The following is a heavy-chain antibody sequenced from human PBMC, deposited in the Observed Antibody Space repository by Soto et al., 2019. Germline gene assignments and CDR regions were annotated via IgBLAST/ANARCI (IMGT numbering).Heavy chain of an antibody. CDR3: AREPYYDILTGYLYAMDV. CDR1: GGSISSRSYY. Sequence: SETLSLTCTVSGGSISSRSYYWGWIRQPPGKGLEWIGSIYYSGSTYYNQSLKSRFTISVDTSKNQFSLKLSSVTAADTAVYYCAREPYYDILTGYLYAMDVWGQGTTVTVFS. J-gene: IGHJ6*02. CDR2: IYYSGST. V-gene: IGHV4-39*07. D-gene: IGHD3-9*01.